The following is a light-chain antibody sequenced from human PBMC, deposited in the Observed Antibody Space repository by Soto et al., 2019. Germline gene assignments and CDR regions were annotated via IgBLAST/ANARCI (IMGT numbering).Light chain of an antibody. CDR2: GAS. J-gene: IGKJ1*01. CDR1: QSVSSN. Sequence: EIVMTQSPATLSVSPGERATLSCRASQSVSSNLAWYQQKPGQAPRLLIYGASTRATGIPARFGGSGSGTEFTLTISSLQSEDFAVYYCQQYNNWPWTFGQGTKVEIK. CDR3: QQYNNWPWT. V-gene: IGKV3-15*01.